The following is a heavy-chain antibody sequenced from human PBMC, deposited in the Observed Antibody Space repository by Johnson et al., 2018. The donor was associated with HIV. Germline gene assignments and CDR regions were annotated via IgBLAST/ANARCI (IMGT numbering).Heavy chain of an antibody. CDR2: IYSGGST. D-gene: IGHD6-25*01. V-gene: IGHV3-66*01. CDR3: AYCGYGGSDACDI. CDR1: GFTVSSNY. J-gene: IGHJ3*02. Sequence: VQLVESGGGLVQPGGSLRLSCAASGFTVSSNYMSWVRQAPGKGLEWVSVIYSGGSTYYADSVKGRFTISRDISKNTLYLQMNSRRAEDTAVYYCAYCGYGGSDACDIWGQGTMVTVSS.